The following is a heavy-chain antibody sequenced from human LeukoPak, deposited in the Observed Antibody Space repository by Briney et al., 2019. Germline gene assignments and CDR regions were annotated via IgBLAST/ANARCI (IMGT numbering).Heavy chain of an antibody. J-gene: IGHJ1*01. CDR2: ISYDGSNK. CDR3: AKGYPYGDYQDWSGRDSFQH. CDR1: GFTFSSYV. V-gene: IGHV3-30*18. D-gene: IGHD4-17*01. Sequence: GGSLRLSCAASGFTFSSYVMHWVRQAPGKGLECVAVISYDGSNKYYADSVKGRFTISRDNSKNTLYLQMNSLRAEDTAVYYCAKGYPYGDYQDWSGRDSFQHWGQGTLVTVSS.